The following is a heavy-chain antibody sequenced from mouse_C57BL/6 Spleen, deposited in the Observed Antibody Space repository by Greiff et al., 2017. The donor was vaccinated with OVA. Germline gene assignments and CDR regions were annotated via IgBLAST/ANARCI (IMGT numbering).Heavy chain of an antibody. CDR3: ARDEGYSNYVAWFAY. Sequence: ESGPGLVKPSQSLSLTCSVTGYSITSGYYWNWIRQFPGNKLEWMGYISYDGSNNYNPSLKNRISITRDTSKNQFFLKLNSVTTEDTATYYCARDEGYSNYVAWFAYWGQGTLVTVSA. CDR1: GYSITSGYY. D-gene: IGHD2-5*01. J-gene: IGHJ3*01. V-gene: IGHV3-6*01. CDR2: ISYDGSN.